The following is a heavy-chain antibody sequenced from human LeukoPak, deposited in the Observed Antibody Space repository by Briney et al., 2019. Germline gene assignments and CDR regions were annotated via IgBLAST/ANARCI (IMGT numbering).Heavy chain of an antibody. CDR3: ARGLIAAAGDYYYYGMDV. CDR2: MNPNSGNT. J-gene: IGHJ6*02. Sequence: ASVKVSCKASGYTFTSYDINWVRQATGQGLEWMGSMNPNSGNTGYAQKFQGRVTMTRNTSISTAYMELSSLRSEDTAVYYCARGLIAAAGDYYYYGMDVWGQGTTVTVSS. V-gene: IGHV1-8*01. CDR1: GYTFTSYD. D-gene: IGHD6-13*01.